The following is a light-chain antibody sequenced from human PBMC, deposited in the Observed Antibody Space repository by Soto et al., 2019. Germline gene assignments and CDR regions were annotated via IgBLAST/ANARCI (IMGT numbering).Light chain of an antibody. CDR2: GAS. V-gene: IGKV3-20*01. Sequence: ELVLTQSPGTLSLSPGERATLSCRASQSVSSTYLAWCQQKPGQAPRLLIYGASTRATGIPDRFSGTGSGTDFTLTISRLEPEDFAVYYCQHFGDSPVTFGQGTKVDIK. CDR1: QSVSSTY. J-gene: IGKJ1*01. CDR3: QHFGDSPVT.